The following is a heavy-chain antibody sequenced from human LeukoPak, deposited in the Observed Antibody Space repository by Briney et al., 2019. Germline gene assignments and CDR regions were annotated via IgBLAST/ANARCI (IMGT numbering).Heavy chain of an antibody. CDR1: GGSISSYY. D-gene: IGHD1-7*01. CDR2: IYYSGST. V-gene: IGHV4-59*01. Sequence: SETLSLTCTVSGGSISSYYWSWIRQPPGKGLEWIGYIYYSGSTNYNPSLKSRVTISVDTSKNQFSLKLGSVTAADTAVYYCARESSELTLDWYFDLWGRGTLVTVSS. J-gene: IGHJ2*01. CDR3: ARESSELTLDWYFDL.